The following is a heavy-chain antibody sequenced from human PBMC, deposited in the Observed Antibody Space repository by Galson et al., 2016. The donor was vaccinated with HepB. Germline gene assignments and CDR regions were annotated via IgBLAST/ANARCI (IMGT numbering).Heavy chain of an antibody. Sequence: SLRLSCAASRFTFSPYAMNWVRQAPGKGLEWVSTISGSDGSTYYADSVKGRFTTSRDNSKNTLYLQMNSLRAEDTAVYYCAKATATAWASFDYWGRGTLVTVSS. CDR1: RFTFSPYA. J-gene: IGHJ4*02. D-gene: IGHD1-1*01. V-gene: IGHV3-23*01. CDR3: AKATATAWASFDY. CDR2: ISGSDGST.